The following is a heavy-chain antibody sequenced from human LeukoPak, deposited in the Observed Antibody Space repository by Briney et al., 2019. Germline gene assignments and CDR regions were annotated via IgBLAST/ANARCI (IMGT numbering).Heavy chain of an antibody. V-gene: IGHV4-34*01. CDR1: GGSFSGYY. CDR2: INHSGST. J-gene: IGHJ4*02. CDR3: ARGNGRYDYVWGSYRPYYFDY. Sequence: SETLSLTCAVYGGSFSGYYWSWIRQPPGKGLEWIGEINHSGSTNYNPSLKSRVTTSVDTSKNQFSLKLSSVTAADTAVYYCARGNGRYDYVWGSYRPYYFDYWGQGTLVTVSS. D-gene: IGHD3-16*02.